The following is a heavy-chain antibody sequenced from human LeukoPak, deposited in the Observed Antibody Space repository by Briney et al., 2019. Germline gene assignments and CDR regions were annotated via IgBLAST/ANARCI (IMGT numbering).Heavy chain of an antibody. D-gene: IGHD4-11*01. CDR3: ANLDDYSHYVSDY. J-gene: IGHJ4*02. CDR2: IRTDGSNK. V-gene: IGHV3-30*02. CDR1: GFTFSSYS. Sequence: PGGPLRLSCAASGFTFSSYSMNWVRQAPGKGPEWVAFIRTDGSNKYYADSVKGRFTISRDNSKNTLSLQMNSLRTEDTAVYYCANLDDYSHYVSDYWGQGTLVTVSS.